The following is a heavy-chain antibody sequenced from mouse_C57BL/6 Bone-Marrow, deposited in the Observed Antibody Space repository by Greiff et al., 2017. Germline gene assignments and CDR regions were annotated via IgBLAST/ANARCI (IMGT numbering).Heavy chain of an antibody. V-gene: IGHV1-53*01. Sequence: QVQLQQPGTELVKPGASVKLSCKASGYTFTSYWMNWVKQRPGQGLEWIGNINPSNGCSNYNEQFKSKATLTVDKSSSTACMQLRSLTSKYSAVYYSATPSTTVTGGFAYWGQGTLVTVSA. CDR2: INPSNGCS. D-gene: IGHD2-2*01. CDR3: ATPSTTVTGGFAY. J-gene: IGHJ3*01. CDR1: GYTFTSYW.